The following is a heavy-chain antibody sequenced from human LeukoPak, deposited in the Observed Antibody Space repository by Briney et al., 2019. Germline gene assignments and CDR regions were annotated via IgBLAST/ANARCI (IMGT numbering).Heavy chain of an antibody. V-gene: IGHV3-15*01. Sequence: PGGSLRLSCAASGFTFGDYYMNWIRQAPGKGLEWVGRIKSKTDGGTTDYAAPVKGRFTISRDDSKSTLYLQMNSLKTEDTAVYYCTTAYSSSWSYWYFDLWGRGTLVTVSS. D-gene: IGHD6-13*01. J-gene: IGHJ2*01. CDR3: TTAYSSSWSYWYFDL. CDR2: IKSKTDGGTT. CDR1: GFTFGDYY.